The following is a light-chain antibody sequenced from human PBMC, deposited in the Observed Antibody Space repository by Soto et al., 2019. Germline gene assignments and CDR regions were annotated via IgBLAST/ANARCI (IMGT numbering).Light chain of an antibody. CDR2: WAS. J-gene: IGKJ2*01. CDR1: QSVLDISNNKNY. CDR3: QQYYRTPPT. Sequence: DIVMTQSPDSLAVSLGERATINCKSSQSVLDISNNKNYLAWYQQKPGQPPKLLIYWASARESGVPDRFSGSGSGTDFTLTISSLQAEDVAVYYCQQYYRTPPTFGQGTKLEIK. V-gene: IGKV4-1*01.